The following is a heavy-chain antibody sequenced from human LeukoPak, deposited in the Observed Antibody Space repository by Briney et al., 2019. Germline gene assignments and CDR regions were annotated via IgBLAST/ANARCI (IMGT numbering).Heavy chain of an antibody. CDR2: IYYSGST. CDR3: AKASPTYYYDSSGYFSY. J-gene: IGHJ4*02. D-gene: IGHD3-22*01. CDR1: GGSISSSSYY. V-gene: IGHV4-39*07. Sequence: SETLSLTCTVSGGSISSSSYYWGWIRQPPGKGLEWIGSIYYSGSTYYNSSLKSRVTISVDTSKNQFSLKLSSVTAADTAVYYCAKASPTYYYDSSGYFSYWGQGTLVTVSS.